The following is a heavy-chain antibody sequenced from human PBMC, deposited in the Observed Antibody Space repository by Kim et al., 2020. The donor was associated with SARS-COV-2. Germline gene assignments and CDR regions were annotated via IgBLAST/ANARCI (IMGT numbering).Heavy chain of an antibody. D-gene: IGHD2-15*01. Sequence: GGSLRLSCAASGFTFSSYAMSWVRQAPGKGLEWVSAISGSGGSTYYADSVKGRFTISRDNSKNTLYLQMNSLRAEDTAVYYCAAARYCSGGSCYTTGSVDYWGQGTLVTVSS. V-gene: IGHV3-23*01. CDR2: ISGSGGST. CDR1: GFTFSSYA. CDR3: AAARYCSGGSCYTTGSVDY. J-gene: IGHJ4*02.